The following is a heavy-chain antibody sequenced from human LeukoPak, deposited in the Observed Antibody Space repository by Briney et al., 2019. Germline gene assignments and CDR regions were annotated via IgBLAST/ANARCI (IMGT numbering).Heavy chain of an antibody. CDR2: INPNSGGT. Sequence: ASVKVSCKASGYTSTGYYMHWVRQAPGQGLEWMGWINPNSGGTNYAQKFQGRVTMTRDTSISTAYMELSRLRSDDTAVYHCARGRLYYGGNEDDYWGQGTLVTVSS. CDR1: GYTSTGYY. D-gene: IGHD4-23*01. CDR3: ARGRLYYGGNEDDY. J-gene: IGHJ4*02. V-gene: IGHV1-2*02.